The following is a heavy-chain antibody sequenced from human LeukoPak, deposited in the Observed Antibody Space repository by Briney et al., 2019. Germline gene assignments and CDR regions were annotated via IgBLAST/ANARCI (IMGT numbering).Heavy chain of an antibody. CDR1: GFTFSNYW. J-gene: IGHJ4*02. D-gene: IGHD6-13*01. CDR2: IKQDGSEK. V-gene: IGHV3-7*03. CDR3: ARIVMYSSSWYFGY. Sequence: PGGSLRLSCAASGFTFSNYWMTWVRQAPGKGLEWVANIKQDGSEKYYVDSVKGRFTISRDNAKNSLYLQMNSLRAEDTALYYCARIVMYSSSWYFGYWGQGTLVTVSS.